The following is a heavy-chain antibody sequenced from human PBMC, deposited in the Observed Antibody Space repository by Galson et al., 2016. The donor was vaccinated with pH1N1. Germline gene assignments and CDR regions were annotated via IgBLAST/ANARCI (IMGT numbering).Heavy chain of an antibody. D-gene: IGHD3-16*01. V-gene: IGHV4-4*02. CDR2: IYHIGDT. CDR3: ARHGGVDGGAGQYKYFDT. Sequence: TLSLTCAVSGGSISSRNWWSWVRQPPGQGQEWIGEIYHIGDTNYTQSLKSRVTISLAKAKNHFSLNLASLTAADTAVYYCARHGGVDGGAGQYKYFDTWGQGTLVTVSS. CDR1: GGSISSRNW. J-gene: IGHJ5*02.